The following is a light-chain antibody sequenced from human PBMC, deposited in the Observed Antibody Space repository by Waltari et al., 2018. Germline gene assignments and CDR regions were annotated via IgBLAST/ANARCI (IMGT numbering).Light chain of an antibody. V-gene: IGLV2-14*03. Sequence: QSALTQPASVSGSPGQSISISCTGTSSDVGSYHYVSWYQQHPGQAPKLVIYDVTKRPAGGSNRFSGAKSGNTASLTISGLQAEDEADYYCISYTTRRLWVFGGGTQLTVL. CDR3: ISYTTRRLWV. J-gene: IGLJ3*02. CDR1: SSDVGSYHY. CDR2: DVT.